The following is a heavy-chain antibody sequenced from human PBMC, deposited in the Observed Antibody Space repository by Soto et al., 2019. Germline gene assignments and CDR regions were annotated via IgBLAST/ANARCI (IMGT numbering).Heavy chain of an antibody. D-gene: IGHD6-19*01. CDR1: GGSISTSRYY. V-gene: IGHV4-39*07. CDR2: IIYSGGR. Sequence: SETLSLTCSVSGGSISTSRYYWAWLRQPPGKGLEWIGSIIYSGGRDYTPSLRSRVTMSVDTSKNQFSLKLSSVTAADTAVYYCARAFEQWLADDAFDIWGQGTMVTVSS. J-gene: IGHJ3*02. CDR3: ARAFEQWLADDAFDI.